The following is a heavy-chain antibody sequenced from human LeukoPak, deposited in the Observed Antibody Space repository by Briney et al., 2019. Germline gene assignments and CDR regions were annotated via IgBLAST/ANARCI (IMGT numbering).Heavy chain of an antibody. J-gene: IGHJ6*02. CDR1: GYTFTSYG. V-gene: IGHV1-18*04. CDR3: VRHIKPAGPWDGMDV. D-gene: IGHD1-26*01. CDR2: ISAYNSNK. Sequence: GASVKVSCKASGYTFTSYGISWVRQAPGQGLEWVAWISAYNSNKNSAEKFQGRVTMTIDTCTSTAYMELRSLKSDDTAVYYCVRHIKPAGPWDGMDVWGQGTTVIVSS.